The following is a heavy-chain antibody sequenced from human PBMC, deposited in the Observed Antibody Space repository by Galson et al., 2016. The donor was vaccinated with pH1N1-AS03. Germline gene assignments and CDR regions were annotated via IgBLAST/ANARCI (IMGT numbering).Heavy chain of an antibody. CDR2: ILPGLGSA. D-gene: IGHD3-22*01. CDR3: ARPASDSSVYSVFDF. J-gene: IGHJ4*02. Sequence: QSGAEVKKPGASVKVSCKASGGTFSSSAISWLRQAPGQGLEWMGGILPGLGSATYAQNLQGRVTITADESTTTAYMELRSLRSDDTAVYYCARPASDSSVYSVFDFWGQGTLVTVSS. V-gene: IGHV1-69*13. CDR1: GGTFSSSA.